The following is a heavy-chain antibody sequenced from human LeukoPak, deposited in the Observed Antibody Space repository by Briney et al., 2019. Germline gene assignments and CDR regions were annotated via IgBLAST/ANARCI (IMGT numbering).Heavy chain of an antibody. CDR2: ISGSGGST. V-gene: IGHV3-23*01. CDR1: GFTFSSYA. Sequence: GGSLRLSCAASGFTFSSYAMSWVRQAPGKGLEWVSAISGSGGSTYYADSVKGRFTISRDNSKNTLYLQMDSLRAEDTAVYYCAKGTRIYYGDFSHFDYWGQGTLVTVSS. D-gene: IGHD4-17*01. J-gene: IGHJ4*02. CDR3: AKGTRIYYGDFSHFDY.